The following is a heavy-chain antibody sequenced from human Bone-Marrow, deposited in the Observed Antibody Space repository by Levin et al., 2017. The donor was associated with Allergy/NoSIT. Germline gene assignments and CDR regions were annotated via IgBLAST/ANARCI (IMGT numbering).Heavy chain of an antibody. J-gene: IGHJ4*02. V-gene: IGHV3-23*01. Sequence: PGGSLRLSCGASGLIFSDYAMSWVRQAPGRGLEWVSVISGSGNSIYYSDSVKGRFTISRDNSKETLYLQMNSLRAEDTAVYYCVQGSHPYSSSQYGDFWGQGTLVTVSS. CDR1: GLIFSDYA. CDR3: VQGSHPYSSSQYGDF. CDR2: ISGSGNSI. D-gene: IGHD2-2*01.